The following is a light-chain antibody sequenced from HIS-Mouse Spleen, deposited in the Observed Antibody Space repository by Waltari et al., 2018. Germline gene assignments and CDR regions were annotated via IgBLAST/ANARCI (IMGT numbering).Light chain of an antibody. CDR1: SSDVGSYNL. CDR3: CSYAGSSTYVV. V-gene: IGLV2-23*01. CDR2: EGS. J-gene: IGLJ2*01. Sequence: QSALTQPASVSGSPGQSITISCTGTSSDVGSYNLVSWYQQHPGQAPKLMIYEGSKRPSGVSNRFCGSKSGNTASLTISGLQAEDEADYYCCSYAGSSTYVVFGGGTKLTVL.